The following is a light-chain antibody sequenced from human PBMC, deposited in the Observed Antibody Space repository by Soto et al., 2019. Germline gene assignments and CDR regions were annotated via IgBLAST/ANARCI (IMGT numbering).Light chain of an antibody. Sequence: MTQSPSSLSASVGDRVTITCQASQDISSNLAWYQQKPGQAPRLLIYGASTRATGIPARFSGSGSGTEFTLTISSLQSEDFAVYYCQQHNDWPRRLTLGGGTKVDIK. CDR3: QQHNDWPRRLT. V-gene: IGKV3-15*01. J-gene: IGKJ4*01. CDR2: GAS. CDR1: QDISSN.